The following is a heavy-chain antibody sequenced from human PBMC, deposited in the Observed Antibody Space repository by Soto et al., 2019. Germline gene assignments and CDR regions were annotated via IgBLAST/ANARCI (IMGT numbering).Heavy chain of an antibody. CDR2: ISSSSDSV. CDR1: GFIFSTYA. D-gene: IGHD4-17*01. V-gene: IGHV3-23*01. Sequence: EVQLLQTGGGLVQPGGSLSLSCAASGFIFSTYAMNWVRQAPGKGLEWVSAISSSSDSVYYAESVRGRFTISRDNSLNALYLHRRSLRPEDTAVYYCAHPRAYGVFDAVDIWGQGTMVTVSS. J-gene: IGHJ3*02. CDR3: AHPRAYGVFDAVDI.